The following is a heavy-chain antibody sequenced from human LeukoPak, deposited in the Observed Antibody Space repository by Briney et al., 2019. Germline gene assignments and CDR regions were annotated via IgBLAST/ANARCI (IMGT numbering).Heavy chain of an antibody. CDR3: ARDSTTGDRNAFDI. CDR1: GFTFSSYG. CDR2: IWYDGSNK. J-gene: IGHJ3*02. V-gene: IGHV3-33*01. D-gene: IGHD7-27*01. Sequence: PGRSLRLSCAASGFTFSSYGMHWVRQAPGKGPEWVAVIWYDGSNKYYADSVKGRFTISRDNSKNTLYLQMNSLRAEDTAVYYCARDSTTGDRNAFDIWGQGTMVTVSS.